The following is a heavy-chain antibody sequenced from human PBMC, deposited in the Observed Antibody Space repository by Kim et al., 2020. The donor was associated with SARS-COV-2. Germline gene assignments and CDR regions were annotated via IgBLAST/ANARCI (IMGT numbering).Heavy chain of an antibody. CDR2: INPNSGGT. J-gene: IGHJ3*02. CDR1: GYTFTGYY. D-gene: IGHD5-18*01. Sequence: ASVKVSCKASGYTFTGYYMHWVRQAPGQGLEWMGWINPNSGGTNYAQKFQGRVTMTRDTSISTAYMELSRLRSDDTAVYYCARDLKPGIQLWGHDAFDIWGQGTMVTVSS. V-gene: IGHV1-2*02. CDR3: ARDLKPGIQLWGHDAFDI.